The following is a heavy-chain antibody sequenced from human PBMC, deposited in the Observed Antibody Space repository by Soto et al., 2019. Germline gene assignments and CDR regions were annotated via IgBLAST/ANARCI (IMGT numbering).Heavy chain of an antibody. CDR1: VASISNFC. CDR2: FYSAGTA. Sequence: SETRSRTCSVSVASISNFCWGWIRQAPGKGLEWLGIFYSAGTASDSPSLKSRVTISVDTSKRQFSRKLHSVTAADTAVYYCARHGPFKYDSRGFPVADYYGLDVWGQGTTVTVSS. CDR3: ARHGPFKYDSRGFPVADYYGLDV. D-gene: IGHD3-22*01. J-gene: IGHJ6*02. V-gene: IGHV4-59*08.